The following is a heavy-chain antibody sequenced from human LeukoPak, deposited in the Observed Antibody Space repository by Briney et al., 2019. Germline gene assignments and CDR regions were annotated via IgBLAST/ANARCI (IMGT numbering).Heavy chain of an antibody. J-gene: IGHJ5*02. CDR1: GFTFSSYA. D-gene: IGHD3-22*01. V-gene: IGHV3-30*04. CDR3: ARDLGQYYDTGDNWFDP. Sequence: GGSLRLSCAASGFTFSSYAMHWVRQAPGKGLEWVAVISYDGSNKYYADSVKGRFTISRDNSKNTLYLQMNSLRAEDTAVYYCARDLGQYYDTGDNWFDPWGQGTLVTVSS. CDR2: ISYDGSNK.